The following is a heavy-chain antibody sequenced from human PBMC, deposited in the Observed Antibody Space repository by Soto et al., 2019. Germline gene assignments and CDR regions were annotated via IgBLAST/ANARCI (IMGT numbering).Heavy chain of an antibody. V-gene: IGHV1-3*01. D-gene: IGHD3-3*01. CDR2: INAGNGNT. Sequence: QVQLVQSGAEVKKPGASVKVSCKASGYTFTSYAMHWVRQAPGQRLEWMGWINAGNGNTKYSQKFQGRVTITRDTAASTAYMELSSLRSEDTAVYYCAREEYCAALFWWFVHWGQGTLVTVSS. CDR1: GYTFTSYA. J-gene: IGHJ5*02. CDR3: AREEYCAALFWWFVH.